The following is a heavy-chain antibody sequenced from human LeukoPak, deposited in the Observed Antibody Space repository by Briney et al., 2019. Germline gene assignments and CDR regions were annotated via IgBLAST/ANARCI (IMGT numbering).Heavy chain of an antibody. J-gene: IGHJ4*02. V-gene: IGHV3-30*18. D-gene: IGHD3-16*01. CDR3: AKDRGGLDY. CDR1: GFTFSSYG. CDR2: ISYDGSNK. Sequence: GGSLGLSCAASGFTFSSYGMHWVRQAPGKGLEWVAVISYDGSNKYYADSVKGRFTISRDNSKNTLYLQMNSLRAEDTAVYYCAKDRGGLDYWGQGTLVTVSS.